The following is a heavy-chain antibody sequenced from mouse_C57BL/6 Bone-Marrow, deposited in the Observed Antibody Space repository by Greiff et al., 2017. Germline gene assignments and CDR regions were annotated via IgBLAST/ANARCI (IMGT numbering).Heavy chain of an antibody. CDR2: IHPYDSDT. CDR3: AMALFDY. Sequence: QVQLQQSGAELVKPGASVKVSCKASGYTFTSYWMHWVKQRPGQGLEWIGRIHPYDSDTNYNQKFKGKATLTVDKASSTAYMQLSSLTSEDSAVYYCAMALFDYWGQGTTLTVSS. CDR1: GYTFTSYW. J-gene: IGHJ2*01. V-gene: IGHV1-74*01.